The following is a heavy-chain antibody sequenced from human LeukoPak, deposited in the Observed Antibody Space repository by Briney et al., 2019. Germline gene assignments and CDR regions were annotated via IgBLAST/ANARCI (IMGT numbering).Heavy chain of an antibody. J-gene: IGHJ3*02. CDR3: MRGGARDHFYDSRPGPLDAFHI. CDR1: GFTFSNYD. V-gene: IGHV3-13*01. D-gene: IGHD3-22*01. CDR2: IDTDGDT. Sequence: GGSLRLSCAASGFTFSNYDMHWARQVTGKSLEWVAAIDTDGDTYYPGSVKGRFTISREDARNSLYLQMNSLRAEDTAVYYCMRGGARDHFYDSRPGPLDAFHIWGQGTLITVSS.